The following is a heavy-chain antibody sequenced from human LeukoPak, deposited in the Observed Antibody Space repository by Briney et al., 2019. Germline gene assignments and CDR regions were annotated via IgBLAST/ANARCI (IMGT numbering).Heavy chain of an antibody. CDR1: GFSFSSYW. V-gene: IGHV3-74*01. Sequence: AGGSLRLSCAASGFSFSSYWMHWVRQAPGKGLVWVSRINSDGSDTNYADSVKGRFTISRDNAKNTLYLQMNSLRAEDTAMYYCARDKYGGNSNAFDIWGQGTMVTVSS. D-gene: IGHD4-23*01. J-gene: IGHJ3*02. CDR2: INSDGSDT. CDR3: ARDKYGGNSNAFDI.